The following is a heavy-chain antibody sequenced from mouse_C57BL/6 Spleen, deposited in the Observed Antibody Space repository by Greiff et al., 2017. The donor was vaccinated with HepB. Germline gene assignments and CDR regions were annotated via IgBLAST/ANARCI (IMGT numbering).Heavy chain of an antibody. D-gene: IGHD1-2*01. V-gene: IGHV1-82*01. J-gene: IGHJ1*03. CDR2: IYPGDGDT. Sequence: VQLQQSGPELVKPGASVKISCKASGYAFSSSWMNWVKQRPGKGLEWIGRIYPGDGDTNYNGKFKGKATLTADKSSSTAYMQLSSLTSEDSAAYFCARKRATAWDFDVWGTGTTVTVSS. CDR1: GYAFSSSW. CDR3: ARKRATAWDFDV.